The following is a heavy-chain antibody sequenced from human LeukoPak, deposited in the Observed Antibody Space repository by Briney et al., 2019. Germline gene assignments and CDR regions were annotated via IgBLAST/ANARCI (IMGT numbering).Heavy chain of an antibody. V-gene: IGHV4-59*01. CDR3: ARDSRGNWFDP. CDR1: GASISSYY. D-gene: IGHD2-2*01. CDR2: IFYTGSS. Sequence: SETLSLTCTVSGASISSYYWSWIRQPPGKGLEWIGHIFYTGSSNYNPSLKSRVTISLDRSKNQFSLRLTSVTAADTAVYYCARDSRGNWFDPWGQGTLVTVSS. J-gene: IGHJ5*02.